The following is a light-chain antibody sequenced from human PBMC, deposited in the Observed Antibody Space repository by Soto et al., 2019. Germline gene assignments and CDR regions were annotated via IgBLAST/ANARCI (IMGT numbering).Light chain of an antibody. J-gene: IGKJ5*01. CDR1: QSVSSY. CDR2: DVS. CDR3: QQRSNWPLT. V-gene: IGKV3-11*01. Sequence: EIVLTQSPATVSLSPGERVTLSCRASQSVSSYLAWYQQKPGQAPRLLIYDVSNRATGIPARFSGSASGTDFTLTISSLEPEDFVVYYCQQRSNWPLTFGQGTRLEIK.